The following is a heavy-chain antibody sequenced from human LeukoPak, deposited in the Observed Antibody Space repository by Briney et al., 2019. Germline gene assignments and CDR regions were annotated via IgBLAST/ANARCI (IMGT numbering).Heavy chain of an antibody. V-gene: IGHV1-2*02. CDR2: INPNSGGT. D-gene: IGHD3-22*01. Sequence: ASVKVSCKASGYTFTGYYMHWVRQAPGHGLEWMGWINPNSGGTKYAQKFQGRVTMTRDTSISTAYMELSRLRSDDTAVYYCARSDYDSSGYYYFDYWGQGTLVTVSS. J-gene: IGHJ4*02. CDR1: GYTFTGYY. CDR3: ARSDYDSSGYYYFDY.